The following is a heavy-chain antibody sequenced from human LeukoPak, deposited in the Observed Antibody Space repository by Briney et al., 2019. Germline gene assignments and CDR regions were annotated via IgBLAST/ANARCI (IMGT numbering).Heavy chain of an antibody. CDR3: ARTYSGYDYLTL. CDR2: MNPNTGNT. J-gene: IGHJ1*01. V-gene: IGHV1-8*02. CDR1: GYTFTSYG. Sequence: ASVKVSCKASGYTFTSYGISWVRQAPGQGLEYMGWMNPNTGNTGYAQKFQGRITMTRNTSISTVFMELSNLRSEDTAVYYCARTYSGYDYLTLWGQGTLVTVSS. D-gene: IGHD5-12*01.